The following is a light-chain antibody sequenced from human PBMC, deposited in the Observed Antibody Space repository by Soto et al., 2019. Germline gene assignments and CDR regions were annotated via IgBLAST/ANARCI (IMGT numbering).Light chain of an antibody. CDR1: QSVSSSY. CDR2: GAS. CDR3: QQRNNWPPVT. J-gene: IGKJ4*01. V-gene: IGKV3D-20*02. Sequence: ENVLTQSPGTLSLSPGERATLSCRAIQSVSSSYLAWYHQKPGQAPRLLIYGASSRATGIPDRFGGSGSGTDFTLTTSSLEPEDFAVYYCQQRNNWPPVTFGGGTKGDIK.